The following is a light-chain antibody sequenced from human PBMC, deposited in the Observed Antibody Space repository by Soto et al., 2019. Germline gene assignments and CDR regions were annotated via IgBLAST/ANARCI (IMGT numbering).Light chain of an antibody. CDR1: QSASNN. CDR3: QQYNYWPPWT. CDR2: DAS. V-gene: IGKV3-15*01. Sequence: ILMTQSQATLSVSPGERATLSCRASQSASNNLAWYQQKPGQAPRLLIYDASTRATGIPARFSGSGSGTEFTLTISGLQSEDFAVYYCQQYNYWPPWTFGQGTKVEIK. J-gene: IGKJ1*01.